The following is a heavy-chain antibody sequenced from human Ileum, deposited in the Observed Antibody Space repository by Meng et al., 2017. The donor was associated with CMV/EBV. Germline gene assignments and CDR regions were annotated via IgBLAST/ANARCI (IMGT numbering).Heavy chain of an antibody. CDR1: GFIFRSYA. CDR3: AKDLTSVIGARADY. D-gene: IGHD2-21*01. V-gene: IGHV3-23*05. J-gene: IGHJ4*01. Sequence: CAASGFIFRSYAMSWVRQAPGKGLQWVAAISTTDTYYADSVMGRFTISRDNTKSVLYLHMNSLRVEDSAVYFCAKDLTSVIGARADYWGHGALVTVSS. CDR2: ISTTDT.